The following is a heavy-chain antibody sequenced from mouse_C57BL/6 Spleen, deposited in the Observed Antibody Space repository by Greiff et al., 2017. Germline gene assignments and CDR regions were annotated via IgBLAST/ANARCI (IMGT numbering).Heavy chain of an antibody. Sequence: VQLQQSGPELVKPGDSVKISCKASGYSFTGYFMNWVMQSHGKSLEWIGRINPYNGDTFYNQKFKGKATLTVDKSSSTAHMELRSLTSEDSAVYYCAAITTVVATKYFDYWGQGTTLTVSS. CDR3: AAITTVVATKYFDY. J-gene: IGHJ2*01. D-gene: IGHD1-1*01. V-gene: IGHV1-20*01. CDR1: GYSFTGYF. CDR2: INPYNGDT.